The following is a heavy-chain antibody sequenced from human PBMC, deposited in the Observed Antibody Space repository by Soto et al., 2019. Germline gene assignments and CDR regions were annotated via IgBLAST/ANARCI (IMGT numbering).Heavy chain of an antibody. CDR2: ISTSGSVI. CDR1: VFTFSDYY. CDR3: ARPWTVGETIDFEF. D-gene: IGHD1-26*01. V-gene: IGHV3-11*01. J-gene: IGHJ4*01. Sequence: PVGSLRLSCASSVFTFSDYYMSCLRHSPGKGLEWISYISTSGSVIYAASVKGRFTISRDNPRNSLYLQMNSLRAEDTAVYYCARPWTVGETIDFEFWGQGTLVNVSS.